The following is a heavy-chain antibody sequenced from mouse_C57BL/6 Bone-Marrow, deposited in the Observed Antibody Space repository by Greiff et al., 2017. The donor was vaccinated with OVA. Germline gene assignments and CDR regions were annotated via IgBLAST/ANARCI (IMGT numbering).Heavy chain of an antibody. CDR3: ARSGQLRLRFDY. CDR1: GYTFTSYG. D-gene: IGHD3-2*02. CDR2: IYPRSGNT. V-gene: IGHV1-81*01. J-gene: IGHJ2*01. Sequence: QVQLQQSGAELARPGASVKLSCKASGYTFTSYGISWVKQRTGQGLEWIGEIYPRSGNTYYNEKFKGKATLTADKYSSTAYMELRSLTSEDSAVYFCARSGQLRLRFDYWGQGTTLTVSS.